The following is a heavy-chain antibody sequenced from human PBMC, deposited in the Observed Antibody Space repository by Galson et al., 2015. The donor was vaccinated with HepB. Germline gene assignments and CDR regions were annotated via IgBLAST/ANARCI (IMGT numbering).Heavy chain of an antibody. CDR2: ISAYKGNT. D-gene: IGHD1-14*01. J-gene: IGHJ3*01. V-gene: IGHV1-18*01. CDR3: ARDRNRGFDV. Sequence: SVKVSCKASGYTFTSNGISWVRQAPGQGLEWMGWISAYKGNTNYAQKFQGRVTMTTDTPTGTAYMELRSLTSDDTAVYYCARDRNRGFDVWGQGTMVTVSS. CDR1: GYTFTSNG.